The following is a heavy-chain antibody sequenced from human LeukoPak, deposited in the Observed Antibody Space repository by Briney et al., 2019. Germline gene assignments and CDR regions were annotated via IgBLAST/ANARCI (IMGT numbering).Heavy chain of an antibody. J-gene: IGHJ3*01. CDR2: IKQDGSEK. D-gene: IGHD1/OR15-1a*01. V-gene: IGHV3-7*01. CDR3: ARDGGNWNRDFDL. CDR1: GFTFSSYW. Sequence: GGSLRLSCAASGFTFSSYWMSWVRQAPGKGLEWVANIKQDGSEKYYVDSVKGRFTISRDNAKNSLNLQMNSLRAEDTAVYFCARDGGNWNRDFDLWGQGTMVTVSS.